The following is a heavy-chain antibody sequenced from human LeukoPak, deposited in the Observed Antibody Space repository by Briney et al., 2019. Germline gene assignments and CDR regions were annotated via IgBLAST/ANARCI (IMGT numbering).Heavy chain of an antibody. J-gene: IGHJ4*02. D-gene: IGHD2-15*01. V-gene: IGHV3-23*01. CDR3: ARINCSGGTCYDYFDD. CDR1: PVTFGTSA. CDR2: VSTGGTNT. Sequence: TGGSLRLSCVGSPVTFGTSAMSWVRQAPGKGLDWVSAVSTGGTNTYCADSVEGRFTISRDNSKDTLYLHMDSLRVEDTAQYFCARINCSGGTCYDYFDDWGQGTLVTVSS.